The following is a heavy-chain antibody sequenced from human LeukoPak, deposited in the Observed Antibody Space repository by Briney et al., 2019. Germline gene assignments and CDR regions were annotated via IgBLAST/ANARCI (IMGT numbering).Heavy chain of an antibody. Sequence: AGGSLRLSCVASGFTVRSNYMRWVRQAPGKGLEWVSTIYSGGNTYYADSVKGRFTFSRDNSKNTLYLQMNSLRAEDTAVYYCARGEWELFYYFDYWGQGTLVTVSS. CDR3: ARGEWELFYYFDY. V-gene: IGHV3-66*01. CDR2: IYSGGNT. CDR1: GFTVRSNY. J-gene: IGHJ4*02. D-gene: IGHD1-26*01.